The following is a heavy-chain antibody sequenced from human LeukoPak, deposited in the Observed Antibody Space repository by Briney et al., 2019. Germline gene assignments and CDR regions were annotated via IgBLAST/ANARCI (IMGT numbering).Heavy chain of an antibody. CDR2: ISYDGSNK. D-gene: IGHD6-13*01. Sequence: GGSLRLSCAASGFTFSSYGMHWVRQAPGKGLEWVAVISYDGSNKYYADSVKGRFTISRDNSKNTLYLQMNSLRAEDTALYYCAKAYSSSWADFDYWGQGTLVTVSS. V-gene: IGHV3-30*18. CDR1: GFTFSSYG. CDR3: AKAYSSSWADFDY. J-gene: IGHJ4*02.